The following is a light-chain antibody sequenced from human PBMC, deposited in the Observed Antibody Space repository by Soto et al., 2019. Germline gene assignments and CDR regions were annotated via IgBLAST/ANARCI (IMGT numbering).Light chain of an antibody. Sequence: QSVLTQPASVSGSPGQSITISCTGTSSDVGGFNYVSWYQQHPGKATKVMIYEISNRPSGVSNRFSGSKSVNTASLTLSGLQDEDEADYYCSSYTSSSTLVVFGGGTKLTVL. CDR1: SSDVGGFNY. CDR3: SSYTSSSTLVV. J-gene: IGLJ2*01. CDR2: EIS. V-gene: IGLV2-14*01.